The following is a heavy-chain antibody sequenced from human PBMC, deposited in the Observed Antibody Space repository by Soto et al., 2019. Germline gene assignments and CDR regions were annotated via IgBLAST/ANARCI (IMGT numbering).Heavy chain of an antibody. CDR2: IIPISDTT. D-gene: IGHD2-2*01. J-gene: IGHJ6*02. Sequence: QVQLVQSGAEVKKPGSSVKVSCKASGGTFSSYAISWVRQAPGQGLEWMGGIIPISDTTNYAQKFQGRVTITAYESTRTAYMELSSLRSEDTDVCYWARSQGSSTSLEIYYYYYSGMDVWGQGTTVTVSS. CDR3: ARSQGSSTSLEIYYYYYSGMDV. V-gene: IGHV1-69*01. CDR1: GGTFSSYA.